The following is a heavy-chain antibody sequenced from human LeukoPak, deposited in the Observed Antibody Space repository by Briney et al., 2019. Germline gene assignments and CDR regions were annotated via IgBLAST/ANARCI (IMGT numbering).Heavy chain of an antibody. CDR1: GGTLSSYA. Sequence: GASVKVSCKASGGTLSSYAISRVRQAPGQGLEWMGGIIPIFGTANYAQKFQGRVTITTDESTSTAYMELSSLRSEDTAVYYCARGRAAARRILNDYWGQGTLVTVSS. CDR2: IIPIFGTA. V-gene: IGHV1-69*05. J-gene: IGHJ4*02. D-gene: IGHD6-6*01. CDR3: ARGRAAARRILNDY.